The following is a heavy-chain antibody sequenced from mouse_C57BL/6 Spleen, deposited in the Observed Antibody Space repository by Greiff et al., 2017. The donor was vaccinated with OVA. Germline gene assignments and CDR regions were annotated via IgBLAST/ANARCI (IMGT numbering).Heavy chain of an antibody. CDR3: ARVIRGNYHAMDY. Sequence: QVQLKQPGAELVMPGASVKLSCKASGYTFTSYWMHWVKQRPGQGLEWIGEIDPSDSYTNYNQKFKGKSTLTVDKSSSTAYMQLSSLTSEDSAVYYCARVIRGNYHAMDYWGQGTSVTVSS. J-gene: IGHJ4*01. CDR1: GYTFTSYW. CDR2: IDPSDSYT. D-gene: IGHD1-2*01. V-gene: IGHV1-69*01.